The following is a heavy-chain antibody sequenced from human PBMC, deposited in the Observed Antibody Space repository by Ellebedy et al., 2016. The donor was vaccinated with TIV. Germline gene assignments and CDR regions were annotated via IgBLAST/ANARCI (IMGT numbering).Heavy chain of an antibody. Sequence: SETLSLTCTVSGGSISSSSYYWGWIRQPPGKGLEWIGNIYYSGRTYYNPSLKSRVTISVDTSKNQFSLKLSSVTAADTAVYYCARGPRGYSHGLDYWGQGTLVTVSS. J-gene: IGHJ4*02. CDR2: IYYSGRT. CDR1: GGSISSSSYY. D-gene: IGHD5-18*01. CDR3: ARGPRGYSHGLDY. V-gene: IGHV4-39*07.